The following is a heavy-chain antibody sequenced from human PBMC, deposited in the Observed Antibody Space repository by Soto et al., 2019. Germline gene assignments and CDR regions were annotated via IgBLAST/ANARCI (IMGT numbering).Heavy chain of an antibody. CDR3: ARTFSGSYKGFDD. D-gene: IGHD1-26*01. V-gene: IGHV4-28*01. CDR1: GYSISSSNW. J-gene: IGHJ4*02. CDR2: IYYSGST. Sequence: SETLSLTCAVSGYSISSSNWWGWIRQPPGKGLEWIGYIYYSGSTYYNPSLKSRVTMSVDTSKNQFSLKLSSVTAVDTAVYYCARTFSGSYKGFDDWGQGTLVTVSS.